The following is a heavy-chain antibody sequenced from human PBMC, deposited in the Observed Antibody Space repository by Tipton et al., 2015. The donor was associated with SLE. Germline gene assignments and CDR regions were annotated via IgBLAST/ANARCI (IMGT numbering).Heavy chain of an antibody. CDR1: GGSISSGSYY. D-gene: IGHD5-24*01. CDR2: IYTSGST. V-gene: IGHV4-61*09. CDR3: ARVGVDDYTPFDY. Sequence: TLSLTCTVSGGSISSGSYYWSWIRQPAGKGLEGIGHIYTSGSTNYNPSLKSRVTISVDTSKNQFSLKLSSVTAADTAVYYCARVGVDDYTPFDYWGQGTLVTVSS. J-gene: IGHJ4*02.